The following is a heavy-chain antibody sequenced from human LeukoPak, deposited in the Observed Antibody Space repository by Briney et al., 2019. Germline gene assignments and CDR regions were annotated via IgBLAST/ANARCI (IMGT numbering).Heavy chain of an antibody. Sequence: ASVTVSRKASGNTFIGNYIHWVRQARGQGLEWMGWINPNSGGANYAQRFQGRVTMTRDTSVTTAFLDLDRLTSDDTAVYYCVTRSYTSGWPTWGQGTLVTVSS. J-gene: IGHJ5*02. CDR2: INPNSGGA. V-gene: IGHV1-2*02. CDR1: GNTFIGNY. D-gene: IGHD6-19*01. CDR3: VTRSYTSGWPT.